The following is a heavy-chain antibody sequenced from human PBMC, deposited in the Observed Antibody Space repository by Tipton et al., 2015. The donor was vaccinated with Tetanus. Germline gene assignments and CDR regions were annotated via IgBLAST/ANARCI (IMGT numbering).Heavy chain of an antibody. J-gene: IGHJ6*02. CDR2: IDPNSGHT. D-gene: IGHD5-12*01. Sequence: QLVQSGAEMKKPGASVKVSCKASGYTFTGYYIYWVRQAPGQGLEWMGWIDPNSGHTNYAQKFQGRVTMTRDTSVSTAYMELSSLRSDDTAVYFCARDKGDYIYYGMDVWGPGTTVTVSS. V-gene: IGHV1-2*02. CDR3: ARDKGDYIYYGMDV. CDR1: GYTFTGYY.